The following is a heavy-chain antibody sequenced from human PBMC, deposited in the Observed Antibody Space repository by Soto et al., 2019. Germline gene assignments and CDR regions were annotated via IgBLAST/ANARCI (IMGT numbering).Heavy chain of an antibody. CDR1: GASITGSSY. J-gene: IGHJ4*02. V-gene: IGHV4-4*07. CDR2: FSLSGTT. CDR3: ARGMTPPGAPAWYYFDS. Sequence: SETLSLTCTVSGASITGSSYWSWIRQPAGKGLEWIGRFSLSGTTNYNPSLRSRVTMSADVSKNQFSLRLTSVTAADTALYYCARGMTPPGAPAWYYFDSWGQGXLVTVSS. D-gene: IGHD2-8*02.